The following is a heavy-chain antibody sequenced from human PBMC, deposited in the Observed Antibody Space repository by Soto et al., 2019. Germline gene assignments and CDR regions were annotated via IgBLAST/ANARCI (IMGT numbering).Heavy chain of an antibody. CDR1: GGSISSSSYY. CDR2: IYYSGST. D-gene: IGHD4-17*01. CDR3: ARQQLRSLRVGWFDP. Sequence: QLQLQESGPGLVKPSETLSLTCTVSGGSISSSSYYWGWIRQPPGKGLEWIGSIYYSGSTYYNPSLKSRVTISVDTSKNQFSLKLSSVTAADTAAYYCARQQLRSLRVGWFDPWGQGTLVTVSS. V-gene: IGHV4-39*01. J-gene: IGHJ5*02.